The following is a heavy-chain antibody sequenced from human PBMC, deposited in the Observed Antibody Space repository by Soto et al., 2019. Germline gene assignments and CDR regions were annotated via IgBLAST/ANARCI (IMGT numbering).Heavy chain of an antibody. CDR1: GIVFSDY. Sequence: QVQLVESGGGLVKPGGSLRFSCAASGIVFSDYMSWVRQAPGKGLEWLSYISGSGRTIYSADSVKGRFTISRDNATNSLYLQMNSLRAEDTAVYYCARLPFPWGWFDPWGQGTLVTVSS. V-gene: IGHV3-11*01. CDR3: ARLPFPWGWFDP. D-gene: IGHD3-16*01. J-gene: IGHJ5*02. CDR2: ISGSGRTI.